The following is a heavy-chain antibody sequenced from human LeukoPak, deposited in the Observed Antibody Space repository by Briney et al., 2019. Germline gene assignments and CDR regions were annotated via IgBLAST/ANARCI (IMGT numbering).Heavy chain of an antibody. Sequence: SETLSLTCAVYGGSFSGYYWSWIRQPPGKGLEWIGEINHSGSTNYNPSLRSRVTISVDTSKNQFSLKLSSVTAADTAVYYCATGFMIPTLYNWFDPWGQGTLVTVSS. CDR3: ATGFMIPTLYNWFDP. CDR1: GGSFSGYY. D-gene: IGHD3-16*01. V-gene: IGHV4-34*01. CDR2: INHSGST. J-gene: IGHJ5*02.